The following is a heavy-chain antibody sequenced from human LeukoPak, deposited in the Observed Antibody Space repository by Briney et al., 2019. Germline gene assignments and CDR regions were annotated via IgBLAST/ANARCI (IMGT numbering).Heavy chain of an antibody. CDR1: GFTFSNYW. Sequence: GGSLRLSCAASGFTFSNYWMHWFRQAPGKGLVWVSRINSDESSTVYADSVKGRFTISRDNAKNSLYLQMDSLSAEDTAIYYCARKTYYYDTSPAGWFDTWGQGTLGTVSS. D-gene: IGHD3-22*01. CDR3: ARKTYYYDTSPAGWFDT. J-gene: IGHJ5*02. V-gene: IGHV3-74*01. CDR2: INSDESST.